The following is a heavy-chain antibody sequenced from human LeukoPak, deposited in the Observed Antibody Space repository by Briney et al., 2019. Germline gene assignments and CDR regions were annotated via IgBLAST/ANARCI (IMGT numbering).Heavy chain of an antibody. CDR2: INSGGSAI. CDR3: ARGGSYVHY. CDR1: GFTFNSYE. J-gene: IGHJ4*02. Sequence: GGSLRLSCAASGFTFNSYEMNWVRQAPGKGLEWVSYINSGGSAIYYADSVKGRFTISRDNAKNSLYLQMNSLRADDTAVYYCARGGSYVHYWGQGTLVTVSS. V-gene: IGHV3-48*03. D-gene: IGHD1-26*01.